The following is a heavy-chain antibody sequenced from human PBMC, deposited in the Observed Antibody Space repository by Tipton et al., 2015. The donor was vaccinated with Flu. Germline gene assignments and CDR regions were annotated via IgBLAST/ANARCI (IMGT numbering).Heavy chain of an antibody. V-gene: IGHV3-49*03. Sequence: SLRLSCTASGVNFGGFPMSWFRQAPGKGLEWVGFIRSKTYGGTAEYAASVKGRFTISRDESKNIAYLQMNSLKTEDTAVYYCSRDDFWSGSYGYYYGVDVWGQGTTVTVSS. D-gene: IGHD3-3*01. CDR1: GVNFGGFP. J-gene: IGHJ6*02. CDR3: SRDDFWSGSYGYYYGVDV. CDR2: IRSKTYGGTA.